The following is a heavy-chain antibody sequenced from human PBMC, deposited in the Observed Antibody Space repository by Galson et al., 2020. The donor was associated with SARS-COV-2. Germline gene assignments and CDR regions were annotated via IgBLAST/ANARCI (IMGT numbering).Heavy chain of an antibody. Sequence: SETLSLTCTVSGYSISSGYYWGWIRQPPGKGLEWIGSIYHSGSTYYNPSLKSRVTISVDASKNQFSLKLSAVTAADTAVYYCARVGYYDSSGPRWDYYYYGMDVWGQGTTVTVSS. J-gene: IGHJ6*02. CDR2: IYHSGST. CDR3: ARVGYYDSSGPRWDYYYYGMDV. V-gene: IGHV4-38-2*02. D-gene: IGHD3-22*01. CDR1: GYSISSGYY.